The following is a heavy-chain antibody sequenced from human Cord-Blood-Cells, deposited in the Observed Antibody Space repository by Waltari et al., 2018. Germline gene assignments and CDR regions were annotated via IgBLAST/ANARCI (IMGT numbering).Heavy chain of an antibody. CDR2: IKKDGSEK. CDR1: GFTFSSYW. D-gene: IGHD2-15*01. V-gene: IGHV3-7*01. CDR3: ARSSGGTLDY. Sequence: EVQLVESGGGLVQPGGSLRLSCAAPGFTFSSYWMSGVRQAPGKGLEWVANIKKDGSEKYYVDSVKGRFTISRDNAKNSLYLQMNSLRAEDTAVYYCARSSGGTLDYWGQGTLVTVSS. J-gene: IGHJ4*02.